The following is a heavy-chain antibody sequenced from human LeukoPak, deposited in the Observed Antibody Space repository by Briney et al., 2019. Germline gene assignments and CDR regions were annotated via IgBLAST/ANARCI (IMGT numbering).Heavy chain of an antibody. D-gene: IGHD6-13*01. V-gene: IGHV2-5*01. CDR1: GFSLSTSGVG. CDR2: IYWNDDK. CDR3: AHRRSRYSSSWFDY. Sequence: SGPTLVNPTQTLALTCTFSGFSLSTSGVGVGWTRQPPGKALEWLALIYWNDDKRYSPSLKSRLTITKDTSKNQVVLTMTNMDPVDTATYYCAHRRSRYSSSWFDYWGQGTLVTVSS. J-gene: IGHJ4*02.